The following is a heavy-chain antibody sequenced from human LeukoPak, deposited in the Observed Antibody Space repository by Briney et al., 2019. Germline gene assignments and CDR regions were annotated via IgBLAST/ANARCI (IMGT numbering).Heavy chain of an antibody. CDR1: RSSISSSYC. J-gene: IGHJ4*02. Sequence: SETLSLTCTISRSSISSSYCWGWIRQPPGKGLEWIGSIYHSGITYYTSSLKSRVTISVDTSKNQFSLRLSSVTAADTAAYFCARENWRSKSIDFDSWGQGTLVTVSS. D-gene: IGHD6-6*01. CDR3: ARENWRSKSIDFDS. V-gene: IGHV4-38-2*02. CDR2: IYHSGIT.